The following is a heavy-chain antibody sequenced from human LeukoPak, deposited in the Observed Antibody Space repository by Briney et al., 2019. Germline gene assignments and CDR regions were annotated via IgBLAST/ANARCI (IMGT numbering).Heavy chain of an antibody. CDR3: ARHGSGSGRYYYFDY. V-gene: IGHV4-39*01. CDR2: IYYSEST. D-gene: IGHD3-10*01. J-gene: IGHJ4*02. CDR1: GGSISSSSYY. Sequence: PSETLSLTCTVSGGSISSSSYYWGWIRKSPGKGLEWIGTIYYSESTYYNPSLKSRVTISEDTSKNQFSLKVTSVTAADTAVYYCARHGSGSGRYYYFDYWGQGTLVTVSS.